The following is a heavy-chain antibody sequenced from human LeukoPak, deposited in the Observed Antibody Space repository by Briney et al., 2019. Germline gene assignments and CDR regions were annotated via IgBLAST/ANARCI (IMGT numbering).Heavy chain of an antibody. J-gene: IGHJ6*02. D-gene: IGHD6-13*01. V-gene: IGHV1-46*01. CDR1: GGTFSSYA. CDR2: ISPSGGST. Sequence: ASVKVSCKASGGTFSSYAITWVQQAPGQGLKWMGIISPSGGSTSYAREFQGRVTMTRDTSTSTASMELSSLRSDDTAVYYCARDQGSSSWNYYYGMDVWGQGTTVTVSS. CDR3: ARDQGSSSWNYYYGMDV.